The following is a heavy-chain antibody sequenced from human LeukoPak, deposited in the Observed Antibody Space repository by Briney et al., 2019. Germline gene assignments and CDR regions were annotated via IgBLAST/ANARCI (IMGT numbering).Heavy chain of an antibody. CDR1: GFTVGTNY. Sequence: GGSLRLSCEASGFTVGTNYMSWVRQAPGKGLEWVSVIYSGNSTYYTDSVRGRFTISRYNSKNTLYLHMISLRADDTAVYYCARLAAGKVIDYWGQGTLVTVSS. J-gene: IGHJ4*02. D-gene: IGHD6-13*01. CDR3: ARLAAGKVIDY. V-gene: IGHV3-53*01. CDR2: IYSGNST.